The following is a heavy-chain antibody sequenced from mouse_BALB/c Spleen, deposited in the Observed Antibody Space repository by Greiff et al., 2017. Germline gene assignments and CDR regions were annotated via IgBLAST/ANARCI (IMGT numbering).Heavy chain of an antibody. J-gene: IGHJ4*01. V-gene: IGHV3-6*02. CDR1: GYSITSGYY. Sequence: EVQRVESGPGLVKPSQSLSLTCSVTGYSITSGYYWNWIRQFPGNKLEWMGYISYDGSNNYNPSLKNRISITRDTSKNQFFLKLNSVTTEDTATYYCARFGYYAMDYWGQGTSVTVSS. CDR3: ARFGYYAMDY. CDR2: ISYDGSN.